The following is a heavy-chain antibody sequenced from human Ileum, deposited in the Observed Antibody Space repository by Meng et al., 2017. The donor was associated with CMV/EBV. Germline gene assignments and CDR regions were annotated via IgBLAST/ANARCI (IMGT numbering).Heavy chain of an antibody. V-gene: IGHV4-34*01. CDR1: GGSFSGHY. D-gene: IGHD3-22*01. Sequence: QVQLQQWGAGLLKPSETLSLTCEISGGSFSGHYGSWIRQTPGKELEWIGEINHRGDPDYNPSLNGRVTISVDTSKKQVSLKLRSVTAADTAIYYCARGLDNYYDLTWGQGILVTVPS. J-gene: IGHJ5*02. CDR3: ARGLDNYYDLT. CDR2: INHRGDP.